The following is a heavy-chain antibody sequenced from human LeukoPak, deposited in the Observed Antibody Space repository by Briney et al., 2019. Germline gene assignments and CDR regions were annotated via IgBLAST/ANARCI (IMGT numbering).Heavy chain of an antibody. Sequence: ASVKVSCKASGYTLINYDISWVRQAPGQGLEWMGWISVNNGNTNNAQNLQDRVTMTTDTSTSTAYMELRSLRSDDTAVYYCARARGHWNYDFWGQGTLATVSS. CDR3: ARARGHWNYDF. CDR2: ISVNNGNT. V-gene: IGHV1-18*04. D-gene: IGHD1-7*01. CDR1: GYTLINYD. J-gene: IGHJ4*02.